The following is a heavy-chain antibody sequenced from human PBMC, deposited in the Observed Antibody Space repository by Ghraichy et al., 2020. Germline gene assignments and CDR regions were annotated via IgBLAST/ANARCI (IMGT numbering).Heavy chain of an antibody. J-gene: IGHJ4*02. CDR2: ISSNGGST. CDR1: GFTFRSYA. V-gene: IGHV3-64D*09. Sequence: GESLNISCSASGFTFRSYAMHWVRQAPGKGLEYVSGISSNGGSTYYADSLKGRFTISRDSSKNTLYLQMSSLGPEDTAVYYCVKDRAVTGVYYVDYWGQGTLVTVSS. CDR3: VKDRAVTGVYYVDY. D-gene: IGHD4-17*01.